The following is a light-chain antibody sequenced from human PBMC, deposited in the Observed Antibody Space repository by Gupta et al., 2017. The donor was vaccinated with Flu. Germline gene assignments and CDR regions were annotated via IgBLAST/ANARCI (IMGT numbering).Light chain of an antibody. V-gene: IGKV3-15*01. CDR1: QSVSSN. Sequence: EIVMTQSPATLSVSPGERATLSCRASQSVSSNLVWYQQKPGQAPRLLIYGASTRATGIPARFSRSGCGTEFTLTISSRQSEDFAVYYCQQYNNCPLCSFGQGTKLEIK. CDR3: QQYNNCPLCS. CDR2: GAS. J-gene: IGKJ2*04.